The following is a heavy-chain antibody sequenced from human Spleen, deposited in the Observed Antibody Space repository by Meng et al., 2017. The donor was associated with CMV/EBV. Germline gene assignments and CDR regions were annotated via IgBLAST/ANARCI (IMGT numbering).Heavy chain of an antibody. Sequence: KASGYTFTGYYIHWVRQAPGQGLEWMGWINPNSGGTNYAQKFQGRVTMTRDTSINTAYMELSRLRSDDTAVYYCAKYLTGYYNGIDYWGQGTLVTV. CDR2: INPNSGGT. CDR3: AKYLTGYYNGIDY. J-gene: IGHJ4*02. D-gene: IGHD3-9*01. CDR1: GYTFTGYY. V-gene: IGHV1-2*02.